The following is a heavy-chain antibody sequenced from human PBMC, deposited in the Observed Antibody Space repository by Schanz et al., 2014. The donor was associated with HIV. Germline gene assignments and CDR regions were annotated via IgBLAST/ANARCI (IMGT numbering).Heavy chain of an antibody. V-gene: IGHV1-69*01. CDR3: ARVGSGSYYVRYFDY. Sequence: QVQLVQSGAEVKKPGASVKVSCKASGYTFSSYGISWVRQAPGQGLEWMGGIIPIFGTSNYAQKFQGRVTITADESTSTAYMELSSLRSDDTAVYYCARVGSGSYYVRYFDYWGQGTLVTVSS. CDR2: IIPIFGTS. CDR1: GYTFSSYG. D-gene: IGHD3-10*01. J-gene: IGHJ4*02.